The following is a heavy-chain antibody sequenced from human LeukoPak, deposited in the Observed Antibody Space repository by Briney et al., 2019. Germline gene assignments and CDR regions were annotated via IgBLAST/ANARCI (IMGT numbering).Heavy chain of an antibody. V-gene: IGHV3-74*01. J-gene: IGHJ4*02. CDR3: AREMSAVAGFDY. CDR1: GFSIYDYW. D-gene: IGHD6-19*01. CDR2: INSDGTRT. Sequence: QPGGSLRLSCVASGFSIYDYWMHWVRQPLGKGPVAISRINSDGTRTIYADSVRGRFIISRDNSKNTLYLQMNSLRAEDTAVYYCAREMSAVAGFDYWGQGTLVTVSS.